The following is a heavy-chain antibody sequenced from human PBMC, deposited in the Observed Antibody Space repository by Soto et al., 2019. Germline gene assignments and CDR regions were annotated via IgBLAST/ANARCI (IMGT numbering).Heavy chain of an antibody. CDR1: GYTFTSYG. J-gene: IGHJ6*02. D-gene: IGHD3-3*01. CDR3: ARDIGPVLRFLEWLTVRKDGMDV. CDR2: ISAYNGNT. V-gene: IGHV1-18*01. Sequence: QVQLVQSGAEVKKPGASVKVSCKASGYTFTSYGISWVRQAPGQVLEWMGWISAYNGNTNYAQKLQRRVTMTPDTYESTEYIELRSLRSDDTAVYYCARDIGPVLRFLEWLTVRKDGMDVWGQGTTVTVSS.